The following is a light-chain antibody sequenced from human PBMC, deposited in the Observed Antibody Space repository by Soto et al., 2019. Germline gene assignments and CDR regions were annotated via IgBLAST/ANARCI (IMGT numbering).Light chain of an antibody. Sequence: QSVLTQPPSASGTPGQRVTISCSGSSSNIGSNSVNWYQHLPGTAPRLLIFTNNRRPSGVPDRFSGSKSGTSASLAISGLQSEDEDDYYCAAWDDSLNVVFGGGTKLTVL. V-gene: IGLV1-44*01. CDR1: SSNIGSNS. CDR2: TNN. J-gene: IGLJ2*01. CDR3: AAWDDSLNVV.